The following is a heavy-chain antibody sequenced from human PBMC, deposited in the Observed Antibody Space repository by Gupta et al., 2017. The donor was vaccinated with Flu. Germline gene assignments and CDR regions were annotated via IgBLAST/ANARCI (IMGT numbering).Heavy chain of an antibody. D-gene: IGHD3-3*01. Sequence: ASGFTFSDHNMHWVRQAPGKGLEWVAVIWSHGNNKYYAASVKGRFTISRDNSKNTVSLHMDSVRGEDTAIYYCARDRGYYLSPLDFWGQGALVTVSS. CDR3: ARDRGYYLSPLDF. CDR1: GFTFSDHN. J-gene: IGHJ4*02. CDR2: IWSHGNNK. V-gene: IGHV3-33*01.